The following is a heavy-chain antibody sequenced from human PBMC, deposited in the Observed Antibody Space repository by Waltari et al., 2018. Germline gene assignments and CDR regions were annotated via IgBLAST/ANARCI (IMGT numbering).Heavy chain of an antibody. CDR1: GGSFSGYY. Sequence: QVQLQQWGAGLLKPSETLSLTCAVYGGSFSGYYWSWIRQPTGKGLEWIGEINHSGSTNYNPSLKSRVTISVDTSKNQFSLKLSSVTAADTAVYYCARRGSRNYYYYYMDVWGKGTTVTVSS. J-gene: IGHJ6*03. CDR3: ARRGSRNYYYYYMDV. CDR2: INHSGST. D-gene: IGHD2-15*01. V-gene: IGHV4-34*01.